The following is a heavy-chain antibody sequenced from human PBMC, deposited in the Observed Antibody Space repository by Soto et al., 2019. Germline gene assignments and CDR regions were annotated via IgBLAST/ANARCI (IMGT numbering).Heavy chain of an antibody. D-gene: IGHD3-22*01. CDR1: GFTFSSYG. CDR3: ARDSYYDSSGHYSGVGGFDY. J-gene: IGHJ4*02. CDR2: IWYDGSNK. V-gene: IGHV3-33*01. Sequence: GGSLRLSCAASGFTFSSYGMHWVRQAPGKGLEWVTFIWYDGSNKYYADSVKGRFTISRDKSKNTLYLQMNNLRAEDTAVYYCARDSYYDSSGHYSGVGGFDYWGQGT.